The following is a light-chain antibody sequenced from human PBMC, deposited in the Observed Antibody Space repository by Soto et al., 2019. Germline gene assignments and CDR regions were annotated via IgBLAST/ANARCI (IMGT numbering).Light chain of an antibody. Sequence: QSVLTQPPSASGTPGQGVTISCSGSTSNIGSNYVYWYQQLPGTAPKLLIYRNNQRPSGVPDRFSGSKYRTSASLAISGLRSDDEADYFCATCDDSLNGFYAFGTGTKLTVL. CDR1: TSNIGSNY. V-gene: IGLV1-47*01. J-gene: IGLJ1*01. CDR3: ATCDDSLNGFYA. CDR2: RNN.